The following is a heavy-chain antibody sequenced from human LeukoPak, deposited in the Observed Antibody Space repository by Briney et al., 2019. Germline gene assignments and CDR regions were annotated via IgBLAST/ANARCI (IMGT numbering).Heavy chain of an antibody. V-gene: IGHV3-21*01. CDR3: ARGAYYYDSSGYSDY. CDR1: GFTFSSYS. J-gene: IGHJ4*02. CDR2: ISSSSSYI. D-gene: IGHD3-22*01. Sequence: PGGSLRLSCAASGFTFSSYSMNWVRQAPGKGLEWVSCISSSSSYIYYADSVKGRFTTSRDNAKNSLYLQMNSLRAEDTAVYYCARGAYYYDSSGYSDYRGQGTLVTVSS.